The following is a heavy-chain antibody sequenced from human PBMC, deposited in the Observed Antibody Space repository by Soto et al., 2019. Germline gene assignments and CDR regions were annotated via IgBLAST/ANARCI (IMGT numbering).Heavy chain of an antibody. CDR1: GFSFDDYA. CDR2: ISWNGATM. D-gene: IGHD3-22*01. V-gene: IGHV3-9*01. J-gene: IGHJ4*02. CDR3: AKDNGGYYDSSGNFEY. Sequence: EVQLVESGGGLVQPGRSLRLSCAASGFSFDDYAMYWVRQAPGKGLEWVSVISWNGATMGYGDSVSGRFTISRDNTKNSLYLQMNSLKPEDTALYYCAKDNGGYYDSSGNFEYWGQGTLVTVSS.